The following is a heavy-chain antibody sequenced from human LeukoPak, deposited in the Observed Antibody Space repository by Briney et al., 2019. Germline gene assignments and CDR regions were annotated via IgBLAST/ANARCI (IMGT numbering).Heavy chain of an antibody. CDR3: ASSQRITMIVLYY. V-gene: IGHV4-38-2*02. CDR2: IYQSGTT. D-gene: IGHD3-22*01. CDR1: GYSISSGYY. J-gene: IGHJ4*02. Sequence: PSETLSLTCTVSGYSISSGYYWGWIRQPPGKGLEWIGSIYQSGTTSYNPSLKSRVTISVETSKNQFSLKLNSVTAADTAVYYCASSQRITMIVLYYWGQGTLVTVSS.